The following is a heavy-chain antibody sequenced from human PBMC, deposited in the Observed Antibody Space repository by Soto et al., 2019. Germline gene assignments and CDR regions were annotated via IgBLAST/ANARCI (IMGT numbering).Heavy chain of an antibody. D-gene: IGHD4-17*01. J-gene: IGHJ4*02. V-gene: IGHV3-30-3*01. CDR3: ARDWAALRNLVDY. CDR1: GFTFSSYA. Sequence: GGSLRLSCAASGFTFSSYAMHWVRQAPGKGLEWVAVISYDGSNKYYADSVKGRFTISRDNSKNTLYLQMNSLRAEDTAVYYCARDWAALRNLVDYWGQGTLVTVSS. CDR2: ISYDGSNK.